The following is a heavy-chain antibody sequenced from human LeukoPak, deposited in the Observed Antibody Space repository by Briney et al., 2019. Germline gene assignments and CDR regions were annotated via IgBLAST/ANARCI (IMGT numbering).Heavy chain of an antibody. Sequence: ASVKVSCKASGYTFTYYYVHWVRQAPGQGLEWMGWVNPNSGGTYYAQKFQGRVTMTRDTSIRTAYMELSGLRSDDTAVYYCAREGGGAAPGYWFDPWGQGTLVTVSS. V-gene: IGHV1-2*02. CDR2: VNPNSGGT. J-gene: IGHJ5*02. CDR3: AREGGGAAPGYWFDP. CDR1: GYTFTYYY. D-gene: IGHD6-13*01.